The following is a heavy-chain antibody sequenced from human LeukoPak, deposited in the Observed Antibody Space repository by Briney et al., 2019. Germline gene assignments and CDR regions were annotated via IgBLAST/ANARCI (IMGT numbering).Heavy chain of an antibody. CDR3: ARVREYYGSGGWFDP. V-gene: IGHV1-2*02. J-gene: IGHJ5*02. D-gene: IGHD3-10*01. Sequence: ASVKVSCKASGYTFTGFYIHWLRQAPGQGLEWMGWINPDSGGTNYAQKFQGRVTMTRDTSIGTAYLELSRLRSDDTAVYYCARVREYYGSGGWFDPWGQGTLVTVSS. CDR1: GYTFTGFY. CDR2: INPDSGGT.